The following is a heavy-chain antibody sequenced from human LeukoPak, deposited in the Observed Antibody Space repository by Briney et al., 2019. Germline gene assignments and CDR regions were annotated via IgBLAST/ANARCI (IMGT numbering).Heavy chain of an antibody. D-gene: IGHD6-13*01. J-gene: IGHJ4*02. Sequence: SETLSLTSTVSGGSISSYYWSWIRQPPGKGLEWIGYIYYSGSTNYNPSLKSRVTISVDTSKNQFSLKLSSVTAADTAVYYCARYSVYYFDYWGQGTLVTVSS. V-gene: IGHV4-59*01. CDR3: ARYSVYYFDY. CDR1: GGSISSYY. CDR2: IYYSGST.